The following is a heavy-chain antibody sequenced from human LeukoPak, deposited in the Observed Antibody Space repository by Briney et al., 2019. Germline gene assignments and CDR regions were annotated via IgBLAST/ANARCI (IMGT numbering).Heavy chain of an antibody. CDR3: ATLLDPDSAEWLLWLGY. J-gene: IGHJ4*02. Sequence: ASVKVSCKASGYTFTGYYMHWVRRAPGQGLEWMGRINPNSGGTNYAQKFQGRVTMTRDTSISTAYMELSRLRSDDTAVYYCATLLDPDSAEWLLWLGYWGQGTLVTVSS. D-gene: IGHD3-3*01. CDR2: INPNSGGT. CDR1: GYTFTGYY. V-gene: IGHV1-2*06.